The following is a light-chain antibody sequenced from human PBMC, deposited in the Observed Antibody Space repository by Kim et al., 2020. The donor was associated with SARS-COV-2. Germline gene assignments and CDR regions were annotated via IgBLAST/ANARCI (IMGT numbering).Light chain of an antibody. V-gene: IGLV1-47*01. CDR3: AAWGDSLSGGV. CDR2: KNN. Sequence: ELTQPPSASVTPGQRVTITCSGSSSNIVRDYVYWYQQLPGTAPKLLIYKNNHRPSGVPVRFSGSKSGTSASLAISRRRSEDEADYYCAAWGDSLSGGVFGGGTQLTVL. CDR1: SSNIVRDY. J-gene: IGLJ2*01.